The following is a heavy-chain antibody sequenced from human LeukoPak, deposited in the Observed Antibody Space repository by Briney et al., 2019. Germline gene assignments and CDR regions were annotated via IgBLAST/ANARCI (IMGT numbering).Heavy chain of an antibody. J-gene: IGHJ6*02. CDR1: GGTFSSYA. CDR2: IIPIFGTA. CDR3: ARDGEPYGSYYYGMDV. V-gene: IGHV1-69*13. Sequence: SVKVSCKASGGTFSSYAISWVRQAPGQGLEWMGGIIPIFGTANYAQKFQGRVTITADESTSTAYMELSSLRSEDTAVYYCARDGEPYGSYYYGMDVWGQGTTVAVSS. D-gene: IGHD1-26*01.